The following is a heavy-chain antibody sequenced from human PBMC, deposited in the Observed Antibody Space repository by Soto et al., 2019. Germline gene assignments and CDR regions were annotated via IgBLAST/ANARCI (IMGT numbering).Heavy chain of an antibody. CDR1: GFAFITYN. J-gene: IGHJ3*01. Sequence: EVQLVESGGGLVKPGESLRLSCAASGFAFITYNMKWVRQAPGKGLEWVSSISTSGTYVFYAGSVRGRFTIFRDDAKNSLHLQMNRLRAEDTALYYCATIGDRDGFDLWGQGTAVTVSA. D-gene: IGHD4-17*01. V-gene: IGHV3-21*06. CDR3: ATIGDRDGFDL. CDR2: ISTSGTYV.